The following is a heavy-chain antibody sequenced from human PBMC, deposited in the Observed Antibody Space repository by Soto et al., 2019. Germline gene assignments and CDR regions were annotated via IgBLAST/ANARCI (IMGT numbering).Heavy chain of an antibody. CDR3: PYSEPHRVWFPFDS. CDR2: NDWGDNK. Sequence: QITLKESGPTLVKPTQTLTLTCSFSGFSLSTSGVGVGWIRQPPGKALEWLALNDWGDNKWYSPSLKSRLTRTKDTSQNRVVLTMTHMAPVDTATYYCPYSEPHRVWFPFDSWGQGTLVTVSS. V-gene: IGHV2-5*02. CDR1: GFSLSTSGVG. D-gene: IGHD2-21*01. J-gene: IGHJ4*02.